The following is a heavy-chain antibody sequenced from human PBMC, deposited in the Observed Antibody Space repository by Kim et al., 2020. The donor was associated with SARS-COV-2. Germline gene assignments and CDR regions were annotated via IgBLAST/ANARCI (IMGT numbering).Heavy chain of an antibody. CDR2: ISYDGSNK. CDR1: GFTFSSYG. CDR3: AKGRGIVGATGPDY. J-gene: IGHJ4*02. V-gene: IGHV3-30*18. D-gene: IGHD1-26*01. Sequence: GGSLRLSCAASGFTFSSYGMHWVRKAPGKGLEWVAVISYDGSNKYYADSVKGRFTISRDNSKNTLYLQMNSLRAEDTAVYYCAKGRGIVGATGPDYWGQGTLVTGSS.